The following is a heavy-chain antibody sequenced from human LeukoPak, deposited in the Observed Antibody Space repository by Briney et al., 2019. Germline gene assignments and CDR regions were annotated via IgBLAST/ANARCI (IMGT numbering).Heavy chain of an antibody. D-gene: IGHD3-3*01. CDR3: ARGSIFGVVIMAFDI. CDR1: GGSFSGYY. V-gene: IGHV4-34*01. Sequence: PSETLSLTCAVYGGSFSGYYWSWIRQPPGKGLEWIGHIYHSGSTYYNPSLKSRVTISVDRSKNQFSLKLSSVTAADTAVYYCARGSIFGVVIMAFDIWGQGTMVTVSS. J-gene: IGHJ3*02. CDR2: IYHSGST.